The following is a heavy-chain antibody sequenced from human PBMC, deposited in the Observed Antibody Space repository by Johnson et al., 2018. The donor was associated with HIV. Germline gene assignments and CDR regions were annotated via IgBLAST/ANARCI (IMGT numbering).Heavy chain of an antibody. CDR1: GFTFSNYG. CDR3: ARSRDYGPARSAFDI. CDR2: IWYDGSNK. Sequence: QVQLVESGGGLVKPGGSLRLSCAASGFTFSNYGMHWVRQTPGKGLEWVAVIWYDGSNKYYGDSVKGRFTISRDNSKNTLYLQMNSLRAEDTAVYYCARSRDYGPARSAFDIWGQGTMVTVSS. D-gene: IGHD4-17*01. V-gene: IGHV3-33*08. J-gene: IGHJ3*02.